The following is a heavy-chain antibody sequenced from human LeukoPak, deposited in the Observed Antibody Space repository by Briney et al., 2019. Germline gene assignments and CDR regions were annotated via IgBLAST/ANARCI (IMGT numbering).Heavy chain of an antibody. D-gene: IGHD3-10*01. V-gene: IGHV3-30*18. CDR3: AKDAQLLWFGESNIDY. Sequence: GRSLRLSCAASGFTFSSYGMHWVRQAPGKGLEWVAVISYDGSNKYYADSVKGRFTISRDNFKNTLYLQMNSLRAEDTAVYYCAKDAQLLWFGESNIDYWGQGTLVTVSS. J-gene: IGHJ4*02. CDR1: GFTFSSYG. CDR2: ISYDGSNK.